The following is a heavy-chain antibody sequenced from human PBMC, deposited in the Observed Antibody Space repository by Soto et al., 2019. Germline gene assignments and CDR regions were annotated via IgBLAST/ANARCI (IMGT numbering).Heavy chain of an antibody. CDR2: ISYDGSNK. CDR1: GFTFSSYG. Sequence: VGSLRLSCAASGFTFSSYGMHWVRQAPGKGLEWVAVISYDGSNKYYADSVKGRFTISRDNSKNTLYLQMNSLRAEDTAVYYCARSKISSSWLSDPWGQGTLVTVS. CDR3: ARSKISSSWLSDP. D-gene: IGHD6-13*01. V-gene: IGHV3-30*03. J-gene: IGHJ5*02.